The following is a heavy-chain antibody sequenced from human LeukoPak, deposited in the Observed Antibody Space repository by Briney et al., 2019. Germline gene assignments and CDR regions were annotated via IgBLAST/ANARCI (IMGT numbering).Heavy chain of an antibody. J-gene: IGHJ4*02. D-gene: IGHD5-12*01. V-gene: IGHV3-23*01. CDR3: AKESGYDVDFDY. Sequence: GGSLRLSCAASGFTFTSHAMSWARQAPGKGLEWVSIKGRFTISRDNSKNTLYLQMNGLRADDTAVYYCAKESGYDVDFDYWGQGTLVTVSS. CDR1: GFTFTSHA.